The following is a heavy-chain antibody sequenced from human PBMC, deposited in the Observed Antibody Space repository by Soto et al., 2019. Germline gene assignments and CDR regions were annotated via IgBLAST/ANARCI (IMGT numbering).Heavy chain of an antibody. CDR1: GFTFSNYD. CDR2: ITTAGDT. Sequence: EVQLVESGGGLVQPGGSLRLSCAASGFTFSNYDMHWVRQVTGKGLEWVSGITTAGDTYYPGSVKGRFTISTEKAKNAFYLQMNSLSAGDTSVYYCARELHGGSYGMDVWGQGTTVTVSS. V-gene: IGHV3-13*01. J-gene: IGHJ6*02. CDR3: ARELHGGSYGMDV.